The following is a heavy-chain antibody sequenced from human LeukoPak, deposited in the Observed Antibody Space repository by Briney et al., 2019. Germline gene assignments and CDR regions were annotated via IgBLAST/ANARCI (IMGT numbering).Heavy chain of an antibody. CDR3: ACRPLSVPYY. Sequence: GRSLRLSCAATGFTFSNYAIHWGRQAPRKGLEWVAFISDDGSRQHYADSVKGRFTISRDNSKNTLNLQMNSPRAADTAVYSCACRPLSVPYYWGQGTLVTVSS. CDR1: GFTFSNYA. V-gene: IGHV3-30-3*01. D-gene: IGHD3-16*02. J-gene: IGHJ4*02. CDR2: ISDDGSRQ.